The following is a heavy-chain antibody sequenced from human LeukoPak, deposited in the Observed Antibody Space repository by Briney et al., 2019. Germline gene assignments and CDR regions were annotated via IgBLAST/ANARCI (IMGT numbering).Heavy chain of an antibody. J-gene: IGHJ3*02. D-gene: IGHD3-22*01. CDR2: IKSKTDGGTT. Sequence: GGPLRLPCEASGFPFRNAWLSWVGQAPGKGREWVGRIKSKTDGGTTDYVAPVKGRFTISRDDSKNTLYLQMNILKTEDTAVYYCTTAPMNYYDSSGYYLGAFDIWGQGTMVTVSS. CDR3: TTAPMNYYDSSGYYLGAFDI. V-gene: IGHV3-15*01. CDR1: GFPFRNAW.